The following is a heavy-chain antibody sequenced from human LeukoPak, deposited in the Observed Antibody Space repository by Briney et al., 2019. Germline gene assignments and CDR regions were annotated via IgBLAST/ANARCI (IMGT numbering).Heavy chain of an antibody. Sequence: ASVKVSCKASGYTFTSYDIKWVRQATGQGLEWMGWMNPNSGNTGYAQKFQGRVTITRNTSISTAYMELSSLRSEDTAVYYCARGRESLYYGSGTNWFDPWGQGTLVTVSS. V-gene: IGHV1-8*03. D-gene: IGHD3-10*01. CDR3: ARGRESLYYGSGTNWFDP. CDR2: MNPNSGNT. J-gene: IGHJ5*02. CDR1: GYTFTSYD.